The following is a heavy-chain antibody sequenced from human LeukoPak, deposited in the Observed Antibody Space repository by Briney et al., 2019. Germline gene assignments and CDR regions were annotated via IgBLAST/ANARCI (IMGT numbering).Heavy chain of an antibody. V-gene: IGHV4-34*01. CDR1: GGSFSGYY. D-gene: IGHD3-22*01. CDR3: ARGIYYDSSGPDY. Sequence: SETLPLTCAVYGGSFSGYYWSWIRQPPGKGLEWIGEINHSGSTNYNPSLKSRVTISVDTSKNQFSLKLSSVTAADTAVYYCARGIYYDSSGPDYWGQGTLVTVSS. CDR2: INHSGST. J-gene: IGHJ4*02.